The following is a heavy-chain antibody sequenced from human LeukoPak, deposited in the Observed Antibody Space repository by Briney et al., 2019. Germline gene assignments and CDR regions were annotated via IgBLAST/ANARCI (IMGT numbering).Heavy chain of an antibody. Sequence: GASVKVSCKASGYTCTSYNINWVRQATGHGLEWMGWMNPNSGNTGYAQKFKGRVTITRNTSISTAYMELSSLRAEDTAVYYCARAVRGGPSGSPGYWGQGTLVTVSS. CDR1: GYTCTSYN. CDR2: MNPNSGNT. V-gene: IGHV1-8*03. D-gene: IGHD1-26*01. CDR3: ARAVRGGPSGSPGY. J-gene: IGHJ4*02.